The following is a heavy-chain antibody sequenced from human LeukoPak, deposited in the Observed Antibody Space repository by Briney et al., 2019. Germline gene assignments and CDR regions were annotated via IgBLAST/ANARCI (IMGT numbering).Heavy chain of an antibody. CDR1: GFTFSSSW. D-gene: IGHD5-18*01. CDR2: IYGDGRST. CDR3: ARGGGYSYDSFDY. J-gene: IGHJ4*02. V-gene: IGHV3-74*01. Sequence: GGPLRLSCAASGFTFSSSWMHWVRQAPGKGLVWVSRIYGDGRSTSYADSVKGRFTISRDNAKNTLYLQMNSLRAEDTAVYYCARGGGYSYDSFDYWGQGTLVTVSS.